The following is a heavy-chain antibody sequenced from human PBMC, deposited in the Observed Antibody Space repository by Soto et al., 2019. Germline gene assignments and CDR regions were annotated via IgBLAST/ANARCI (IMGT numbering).Heavy chain of an antibody. CDR2: ISSSSSYI. D-gene: IGHD2-2*01. CDR1: GFTFSSYS. CDR3: ARGTDDIVVVGSAYYYYYMDV. V-gene: IGHV3-21*01. Sequence: GGSLRLSCAASGFTFSSYSMNWVRQAPGKGLEWVSSISSSSSYIYYADSVKGRFTISRDNAKNSLYLQMNSLRAEDTAVYYCARGTDDIVVVGSAYYYYYMDVWGKGTTVTVSS. J-gene: IGHJ6*03.